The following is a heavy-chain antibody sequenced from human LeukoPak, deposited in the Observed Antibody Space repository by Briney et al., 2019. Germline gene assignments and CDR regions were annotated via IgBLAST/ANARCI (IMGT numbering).Heavy chain of an antibody. J-gene: IGHJ4*02. CDR1: GVSISSHY. CDR3: ARAAVAARPGYFDY. V-gene: IGHV4-59*11. CDR2: IYFSGST. D-gene: IGHD6-6*01. Sequence: PSETLSLTCTVSGVSISSHYWSWVRQPPGKGMEWLGYIYFSGSTNYNPSLKTRVTISVDTSKNQFSLKLSSVTAADTAVYYCARAAVAARPGYFDYWGQGTLVTVSS.